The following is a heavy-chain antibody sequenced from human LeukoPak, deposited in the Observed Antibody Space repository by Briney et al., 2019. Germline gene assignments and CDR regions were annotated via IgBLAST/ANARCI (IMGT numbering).Heavy chain of an antibody. J-gene: IGHJ4*02. CDR1: GYTFTSYA. Sequence: ASVKVSCKASGYTFTSYAMHWVRQAPGQRLEWMGWINAGNGNTKYSQKFQGRVTITRDTSASTAYMELSSLRSEDTAVYYCARDEVGGGSTFDYWGQGTLVTVSS. CDR2: INAGNGNT. CDR3: ARDEVGGGSTFDY. V-gene: IGHV1-3*01. D-gene: IGHD2-15*01.